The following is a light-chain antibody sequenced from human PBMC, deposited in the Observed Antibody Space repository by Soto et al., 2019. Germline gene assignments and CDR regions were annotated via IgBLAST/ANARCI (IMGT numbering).Light chain of an antibody. J-gene: IGKJ1*01. CDR3: QQRSNWPPIT. CDR2: GAS. CDR1: QSVTSNY. V-gene: IGKV3D-20*02. Sequence: RRTLNKTPGERATLSCRASQSVTSNYLAWYQQKPGQAPTLLIYGASSRATGIPDRFSGSGSGTDFTLTISRLEPEDFAVYYCQQRSNWPPITFGQGTKVYIK.